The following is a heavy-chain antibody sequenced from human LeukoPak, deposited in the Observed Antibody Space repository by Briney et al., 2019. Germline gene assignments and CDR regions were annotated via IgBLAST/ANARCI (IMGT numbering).Heavy chain of an antibody. V-gene: IGHV4-4*02. CDR3: ARYQLLSWDAFDI. CDR1: GGSISSSNW. J-gene: IGHJ3*02. Sequence: SGTLSLTCAVSGGSISSSNWWSWVRQPPGKGLEWIGEIYHSGSTNYNPSLKSRVTISVDTSKNQFSLKLSSVTAADTAVYYCARYQLLSWDAFDIWGQGTMVTVSS. CDR2: IYHSGST. D-gene: IGHD2-2*01.